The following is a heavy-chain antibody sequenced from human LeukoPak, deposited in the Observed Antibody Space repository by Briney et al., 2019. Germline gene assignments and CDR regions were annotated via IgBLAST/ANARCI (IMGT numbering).Heavy chain of an antibody. D-gene: IGHD2-21*02. V-gene: IGHV5-51*01. CDR1: GYSFTSYW. Sequence: GESLKISCKGSGYSFTSYWIGWVRQLPGKGLEWMGIIYPGDSDTRYSPSFQGQVTISADKSISTAYLQWSSLKASDTAMYYCARRCHKVTTDWYFDLWGRGTLVTVSS. J-gene: IGHJ2*01. CDR2: IYPGDSDT. CDR3: ARRCHKVTTDWYFDL.